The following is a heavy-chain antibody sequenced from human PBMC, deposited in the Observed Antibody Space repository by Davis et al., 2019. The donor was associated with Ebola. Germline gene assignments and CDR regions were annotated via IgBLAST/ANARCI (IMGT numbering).Heavy chain of an antibody. CDR3: ARDRPLDFFFGDYYGMDV. J-gene: IGHJ6*02. Sequence: GESLKISCAASGFTFSTYSMSWVRQAPGKGLEWVSSISSDSDYIYYADSAKGRFTISRDNAKNSQYLQMNSLRAEDTAVYYCARDRPLDFFFGDYYGMDVWGQGTTVTVSS. CDR2: ISSDSDYI. V-gene: IGHV3-21*01. D-gene: IGHD3-16*01. CDR1: GFTFSTYS.